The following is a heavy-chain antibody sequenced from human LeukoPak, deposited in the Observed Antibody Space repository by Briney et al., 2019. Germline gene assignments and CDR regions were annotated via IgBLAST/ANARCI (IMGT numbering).Heavy chain of an antibody. CDR3: ARDKSGGYYYWFDP. V-gene: IGHV3-21*04. J-gene: IGHJ5*02. Sequence: SGGSLRLSCAASGFTFSTYSMNWVRQAPGKGLEWVSSISSSSSYIYYADSVKGRFTISRDNSKNTLYLQMNSLRAEDTAVYYCARDKSGGYYYWFDPWGQGTLVTVSS. D-gene: IGHD3-22*01. CDR1: GFTFSTYS. CDR2: ISSSSSYI.